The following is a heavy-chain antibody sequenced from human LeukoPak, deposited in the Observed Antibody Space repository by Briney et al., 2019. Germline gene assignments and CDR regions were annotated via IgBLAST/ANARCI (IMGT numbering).Heavy chain of an antibody. D-gene: IGHD3-10*01. Sequence: PSETLSLTCTVSGGSIRSSSYFWGWIRQPPGKGLEWIGSIFYSGSTYYNPSLKSRVTISVDTSKNQFSLKLSSVTAADTAVYYCARHSWGSGSYSNWFDPWGQGTLVTVSS. J-gene: IGHJ5*02. CDR3: ARHSWGSGSYSNWFDP. CDR1: GGSIRSSSYF. CDR2: IFYSGST. V-gene: IGHV4-39*01.